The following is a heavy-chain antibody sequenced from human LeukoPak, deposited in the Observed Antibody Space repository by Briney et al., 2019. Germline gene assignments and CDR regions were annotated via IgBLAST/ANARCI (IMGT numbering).Heavy chain of an antibody. CDR1: GYTFTSYD. CDR2: MNPNGGNT. D-gene: IGHD6-19*01. CDR3: ARGFSIAVAGTAPPDY. V-gene: IGHV1-8*01. J-gene: IGHJ4*02. Sequence: GASVKVSCKASGYTFTSYDINWVRQATGQGLEWMGWMNPNGGNTGYAQKFQGRVTMTRNTSISTAYMELSSLRSEDTAVYYCARGFSIAVAGTAPPDYWGQGTLVTVSS.